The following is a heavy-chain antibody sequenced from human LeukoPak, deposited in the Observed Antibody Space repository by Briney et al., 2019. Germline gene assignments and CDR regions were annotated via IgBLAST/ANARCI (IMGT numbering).Heavy chain of an antibody. CDR1: GVSFSVYY. Sequence: ASETLSLTCAVYGVSFSVYYWSWIRQPPGKGLEWIGEINHSGSTNYNPPLKSRVTISVATSKNQFSLKLTSVTAADTAVYYCARVGYCSRTSCYNWFDPWGQGTLVTVSS. CDR2: INHSGST. CDR3: ARVGYCSRTSCYNWFDP. D-gene: IGHD2-2*01. V-gene: IGHV4-34*01. J-gene: IGHJ5*02.